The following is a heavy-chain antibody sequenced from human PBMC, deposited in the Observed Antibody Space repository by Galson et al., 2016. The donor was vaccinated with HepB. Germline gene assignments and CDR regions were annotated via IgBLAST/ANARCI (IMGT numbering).Heavy chain of an antibody. D-gene: IGHD2-15*01. V-gene: IGHV3-74*01. Sequence: SLRLSCAASGFTFSNYYMHWVRQIPGKGLTWVSTISDGGSDTSYADSVKGRLTIARDNAKNTLYLQLNSLRVEDTTIYYCARDVRDRRIRLDHFFDLWGQGTQVTVS. CDR3: ARDVRDRRIRLDHFFDL. J-gene: IGHJ4*02. CDR1: GFTFSNYY. CDR2: ISDGGSDT.